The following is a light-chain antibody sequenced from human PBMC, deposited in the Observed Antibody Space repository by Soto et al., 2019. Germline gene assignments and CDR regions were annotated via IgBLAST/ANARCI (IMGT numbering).Light chain of an antibody. V-gene: IGLV2-8*01. J-gene: IGLJ1*01. CDR1: SSDVGGYSY. CDR2: EVS. CDR3: SSYAGSNNLGV. Sequence: QSLLTQPPPASGSPGQSVTISCTGTSSDVGGYSYVSWYQQHPGKAPKLMIYEVSKRPSGVPDRFSGSKSGNTASLTVSGLQAEDEADYYCSSYAGSNNLGVFGTGTKVTVL.